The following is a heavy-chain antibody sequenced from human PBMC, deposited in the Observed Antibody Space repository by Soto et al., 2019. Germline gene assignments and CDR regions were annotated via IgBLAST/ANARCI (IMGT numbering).Heavy chain of an antibody. V-gene: IGHV4-34*01. CDR1: GGSFSAYY. J-gene: IGHJ4*02. Sequence: SETLSLTCAVYGGSFSAYYGSWIRQPPGKGLEWIGEINHSGSTNYNPSLKSRVTISVDTSKNQFSLKLSSVTAADTAVYYCARGQSSLLLDCWGQGILVTVSS. CDR2: INHSGST. CDR3: ARGQSSLLLDC. D-gene: IGHD2-8*02.